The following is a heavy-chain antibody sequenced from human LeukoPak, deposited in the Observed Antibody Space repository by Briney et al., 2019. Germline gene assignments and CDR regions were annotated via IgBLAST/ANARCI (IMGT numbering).Heavy chain of an antibody. J-gene: IGHJ3*02. Sequence: GGSLRLSCAASGFTFSSYWMSWVRQAPGKGLEWVANIMQDGSEKHYVDSVKGRFTISRDNAKSSLYLQMNSLKTEDTAVYYCTHLLLWFGESRRGDIWGQGTMVTVSS. D-gene: IGHD3-10*01. CDR2: IMQDGSEK. CDR1: GFTFSSYW. V-gene: IGHV3-7*03. CDR3: THLLLWFGESRRGDI.